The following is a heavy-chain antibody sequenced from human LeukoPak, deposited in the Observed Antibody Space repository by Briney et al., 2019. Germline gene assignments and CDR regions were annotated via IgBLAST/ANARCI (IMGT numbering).Heavy chain of an antibody. D-gene: IGHD3-10*01. J-gene: IGHJ3*02. Sequence: GGSLRLSCAASGLTFSSYAMHWVRQAPGKGLDWVAVISNDGSIEYYADSVKGRFTISRDNSKNTLYLQMNSLRAEDTAVYYCARRIYYGSGKDAFDIWGQGTMVTVS. CDR1: GLTFSSYA. CDR3: ARRIYYGSGKDAFDI. V-gene: IGHV3-30-3*01. CDR2: ISNDGSIE.